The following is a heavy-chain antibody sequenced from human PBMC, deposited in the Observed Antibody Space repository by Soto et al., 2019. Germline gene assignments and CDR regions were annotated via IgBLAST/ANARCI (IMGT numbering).Heavy chain of an antibody. CDR3: ARGYSSGPDY. J-gene: IGHJ4*02. CDR1: GFTFSNHW. CDR2: FNSDGSTT. Sequence: EVQLVESGGGLVQPGGSLRLSCAASGFTFSNHWMHWVRQAPGKGLVWVSRFNSDGSTTTYADSVKGRFTISRDNAKNILYLQLNSLRAEDTALYYCARGYSSGPDYWGQGTLVTVSS. V-gene: IGHV3-74*01. D-gene: IGHD6-19*01.